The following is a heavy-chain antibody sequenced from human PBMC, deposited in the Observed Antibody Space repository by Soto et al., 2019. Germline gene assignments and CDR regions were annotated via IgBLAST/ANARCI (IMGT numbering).Heavy chain of an antibody. CDR3: AREEGISSWSPFDS. CDR1: GFTFSNYW. V-gene: IGHV3-74*01. J-gene: IGHJ4*02. CDR2: ISNDGSTT. Sequence: EVQLVESGGGLVQPGGSLRLSCAASGFTFSNYWMHWVRQAPGKGLVWVSRISNDGSTTNYADSVRGRFTISRANAKNTLYLQMTGLRAEDTAVYYCAREEGISSWSPFDSWGQGTLVTVSS. D-gene: IGHD6-13*01.